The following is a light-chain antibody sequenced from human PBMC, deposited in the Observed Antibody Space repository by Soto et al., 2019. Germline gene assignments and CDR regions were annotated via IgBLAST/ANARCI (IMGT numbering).Light chain of an antibody. J-gene: IGKJ2*01. V-gene: IGKV3-20*01. CDR1: QSVSSRY. Sequence: EIVLTQSPGTLSLSPGERATLSCRASQSVSSRYLAWYQQKPGQAPRLLIYGASSGATGIPDRFSGSGSGTAFTLTISRLEPEDFAVYYCQQYGSSPPYTFGQGTKLEIK. CDR2: GAS. CDR3: QQYGSSPPYT.